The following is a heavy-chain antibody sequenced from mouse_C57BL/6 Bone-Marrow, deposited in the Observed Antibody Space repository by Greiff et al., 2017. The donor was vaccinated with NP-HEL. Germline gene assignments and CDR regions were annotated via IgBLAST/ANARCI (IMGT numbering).Heavy chain of an antibody. D-gene: IGHD2-5*01. CDR1: GYTFTSYW. J-gene: IGHJ4*01. Sequence: QVQLQQPGAELVRPGSSVKLSCKASGYTFTSYWMHWVKQRPIQGLEWIGNIDPSDSETHYNQKFKDKATLTVDKSSSTAYMQLSSLTSEDSAVYYCASKGSNSSGYYAMDYWGQGTSVTVSS. CDR2: IDPSDSET. CDR3: ASKGSNSSGYYAMDY. V-gene: IGHV1-52*01.